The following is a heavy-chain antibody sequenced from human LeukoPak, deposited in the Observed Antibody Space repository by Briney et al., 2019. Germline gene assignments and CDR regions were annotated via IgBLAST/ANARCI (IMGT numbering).Heavy chain of an antibody. CDR2: ISYSGST. CDR3: ARHVCSTILRPHRQYYFDY. V-gene: IGHV4-39*01. CDR1: GGSISSSSYY. J-gene: IGHJ4*02. Sequence: SETLSLTCTVSGGSISSSSYYWGWIRQPPGKGLEWIGSISYSGSTYYNPSLKSRVTISVDTSKNQFSLKLSSVTAADTAVYYCARHVCSTILRPHRQYYFDYWGQGTLVTVSS. D-gene: IGHD2/OR15-2a*01.